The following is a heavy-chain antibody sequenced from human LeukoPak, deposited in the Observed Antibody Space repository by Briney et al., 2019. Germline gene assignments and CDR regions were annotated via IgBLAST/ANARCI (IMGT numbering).Heavy chain of an antibody. Sequence: PGGSLRLSCAASKFTFSSYGMHWVRQGPGKGLVWVTVIWPDGSIKYYADSVKGRFTVSRDNSKNTLYLQMNGLTTEDTAVYYCAKDYSVGVFAPSDWLDPWGQGTLVIVSS. CDR3: AKDYSVGVFAPSDWLDP. V-gene: IGHV3-30*02. J-gene: IGHJ5*02. D-gene: IGHD3-16*02. CDR2: IWPDGSIK. CDR1: KFTFSSYG.